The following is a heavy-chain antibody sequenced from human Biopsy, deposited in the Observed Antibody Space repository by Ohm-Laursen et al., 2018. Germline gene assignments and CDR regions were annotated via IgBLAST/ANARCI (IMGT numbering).Heavy chain of an antibody. CDR3: ARNTGWYGDLYYFDY. D-gene: IGHD6-19*01. V-gene: IGHV1-46*01. CDR2: INPSGSTT. J-gene: IGHJ4*02. Sequence: SVKVSCKASGYSFTSYFMHWVRQAPGQGLEWMGMINPSGSTTSYPQIFQGRVTMTRDTSKSTVYMELSSLGSADTAVYFCARNTGWYGDLYYFDYWGQGTLVTVSS. CDR1: GYSFTSYF.